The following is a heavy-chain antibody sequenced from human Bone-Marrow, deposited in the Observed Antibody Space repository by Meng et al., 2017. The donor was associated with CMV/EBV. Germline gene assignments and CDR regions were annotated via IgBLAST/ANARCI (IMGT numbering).Heavy chain of an antibody. CDR1: GFTFSSYS. D-gene: IGHD3-3*01. CDR3: ARGGFLGYGMDV. CDR2: ISSSSSYI. J-gene: IGHJ6*02. V-gene: IGHV3-21*01. Sequence: GGSLRLSCAASGFTFSSYSMNWVRQAPGKGLEWVSSISSSSSYIYYADSVKGRFTISRDNAKNSLYLQMNSLRAEDTAVYYCARGGFLGYGMDVWGQGPTVTFSS.